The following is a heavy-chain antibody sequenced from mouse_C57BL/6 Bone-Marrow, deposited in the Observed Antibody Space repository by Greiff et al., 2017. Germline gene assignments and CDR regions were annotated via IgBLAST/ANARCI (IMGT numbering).Heavy chain of an antibody. Sequence: VQLQQSGAELVKPGASVKLSCKASGYTFTSYWMHWVKQRPGQGLEWIGMIHPNSGSTNYNEKFKSKATLTVDKSSSTAYMQLSSLTSEDSAVYYCARRGYYYGSSSWFAYWGQGTLVTVSA. CDR3: ARRGYYYGSSSWFAY. J-gene: IGHJ3*01. CDR1: GYTFTSYW. V-gene: IGHV1-64*01. D-gene: IGHD1-1*01. CDR2: IHPNSGST.